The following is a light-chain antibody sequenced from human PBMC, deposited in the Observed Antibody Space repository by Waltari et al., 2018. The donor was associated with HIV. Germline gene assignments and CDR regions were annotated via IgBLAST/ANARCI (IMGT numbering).Light chain of an antibody. CDR2: NAS. Sequence: DIQMTQSPSTLSESVGDSVTIPYRGSQSIVTWLAWYQQKPGKAPKLLISNASSLEPGVPSRFSGTGSGTEFTLAIGCLQPDDFATYYCQKYNANLGTFGQRTKVEI. V-gene: IGKV1-5*03. CDR3: QKYNANLGT. J-gene: IGKJ1*01. CDR1: QSIVTW.